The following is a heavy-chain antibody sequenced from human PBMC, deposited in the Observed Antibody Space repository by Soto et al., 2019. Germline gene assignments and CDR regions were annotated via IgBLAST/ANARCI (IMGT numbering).Heavy chain of an antibody. V-gene: IGHV4-31*01. J-gene: IGHJ4*02. CDR2: IYYSGST. CDR3: ARGMVRGAPLDY. D-gene: IGHD3-10*01. CDR1: GGSISSGGYY. Sequence: QVQLQESGPGLVKPSQTLSLTCTVSGGSISSGGYYWSWIRQHPGKGLEWIGYIYYSGSTYYNPSLKSPVTISVDTSKHQFSLKLSSVTAADTAVYYCARGMVRGAPLDYWGQGTLVTVSS.